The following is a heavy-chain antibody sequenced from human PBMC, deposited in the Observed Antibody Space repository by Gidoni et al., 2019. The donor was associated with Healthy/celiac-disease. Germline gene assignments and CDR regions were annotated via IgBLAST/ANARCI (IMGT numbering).Heavy chain of an antibody. V-gene: IGHV3-9*01. CDR2: ISWNSGSI. CDR1: GFTFDDYA. CDR3: ATSDYGDYGPFDY. Sequence: EVQLVESGGGLVQPGRSLRLSCAASGFTFDDYAMHWVRQAPGKGLEWVSGISWNSGSIGYADSVKGRFTISRDNAKNPLYLQMNSLRAEDTALYYCATSDYGDYGPFDYWGQGTLVTVSS. D-gene: IGHD4-17*01. J-gene: IGHJ4*02.